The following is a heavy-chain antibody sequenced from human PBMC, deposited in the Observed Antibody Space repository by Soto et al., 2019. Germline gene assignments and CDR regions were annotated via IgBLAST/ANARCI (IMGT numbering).Heavy chain of an antibody. Sequence: SETLSLTCAVSGGSISSGGYSWSWIRQPPGKGLEWIGSIYYSGSTYYNPSLKSRLTITKDTSKNQVVLTMTNMDPVDTATYYCAHSRMYSSSWSVDYFDYWGQGTLVTVSS. J-gene: IGHJ4*02. V-gene: IGHV4-30-2*03. CDR1: GGSISSGGYS. D-gene: IGHD6-13*01. CDR3: AHSRMYSSSWSVDYFDY. CDR2: IYYSGST.